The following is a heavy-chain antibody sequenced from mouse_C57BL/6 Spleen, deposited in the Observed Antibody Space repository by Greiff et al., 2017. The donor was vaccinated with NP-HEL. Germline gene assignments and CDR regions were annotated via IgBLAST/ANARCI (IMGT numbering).Heavy chain of an antibody. CDR2: IWSGGST. D-gene: IGHD2-4*01. CDR3: GRKLPGGLSWCAY. V-gene: IGHV2-2*01. Sequence: QVQLQQSGPGLVQPSQSLSITCTVSGFSLTSYGVHWVRQSPGKGLEWLGVIWSGGSTDYNAAFISRLSISKDNSKSQVFYKMNSLQADDTAIYYCGRKLPGGLSWCAYWGQGTLVTVSA. J-gene: IGHJ3*01. CDR1: GFSLTSYG.